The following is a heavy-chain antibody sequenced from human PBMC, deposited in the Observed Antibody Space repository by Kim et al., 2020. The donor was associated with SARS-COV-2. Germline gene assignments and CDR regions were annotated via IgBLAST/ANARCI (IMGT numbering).Heavy chain of an antibody. CDR2: IYYSGST. J-gene: IGHJ4*02. D-gene: IGHD2-21*01. CDR3: ARDWEGGGDRGRFVAFDY. Sequence: SETLSLTCTVSGGSISSSSYYWGWIRQPPGKGLEWIGSIYYSGSTYYNPSLKSRVTISVDTSKNQFSLKLSSVTAADTAVYYCARDWEGGGDRGRFVAFDYWGQGTLVTVSS. CDR1: GGSISSSSYY. V-gene: IGHV4-39*07.